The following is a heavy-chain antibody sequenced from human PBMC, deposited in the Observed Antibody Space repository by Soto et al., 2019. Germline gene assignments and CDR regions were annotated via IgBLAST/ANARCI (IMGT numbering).Heavy chain of an antibody. D-gene: IGHD4-17*01. J-gene: IGHJ4*02. Sequence: PSETLSLTCAVSGDSISRGYHWAWIRQPPGKGLEWVASIYHTGTTYYNPSLKSRVTISVDLSKNQFSLRLSSVTTADTALYYCARTTAVPNTLRSRYFFDYWGQGTLVTVSS. V-gene: IGHV4-38-2*01. CDR1: GDSISRGYH. CDR2: IYHTGTT. CDR3: ARTTAVPNTLRSRYFFDY.